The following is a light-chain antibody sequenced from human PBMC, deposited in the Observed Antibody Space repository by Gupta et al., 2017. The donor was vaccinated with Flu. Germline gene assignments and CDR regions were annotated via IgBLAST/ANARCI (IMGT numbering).Light chain of an antibody. CDR3: QQRSNWPLT. CDR1: QSVSSY. Sequence: GERATLSCRASQSVSSYLAWYQQKPGQAPRLLIYNTSNRATGIPARFSGSGSGTDFTLTISSLEPEDFAVYYCQQRSNWPLTFGGGTEVEIK. CDR2: NTS. V-gene: IGKV3-11*01. J-gene: IGKJ4*01.